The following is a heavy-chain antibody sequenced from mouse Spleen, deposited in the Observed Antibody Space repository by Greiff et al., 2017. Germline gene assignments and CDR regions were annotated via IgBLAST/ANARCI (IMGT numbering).Heavy chain of an antibody. CDR1: GYTFTSYW. Sequence: QVQLQQPGAELVKPGASVKLSCKASGYTFTSYWMHWVKQRPGQGLEWIGMIHPNSGSTNYNEKFKSKATLTVDKSSSTAYMQLSSLTSEDSAVYYCARSSYDYDFDYWGQGTTLTVSS. CDR3: ARSSYDYDFDY. CDR2: IHPNSGST. V-gene: IGHV1-64*01. J-gene: IGHJ2*01. D-gene: IGHD2-4*01.